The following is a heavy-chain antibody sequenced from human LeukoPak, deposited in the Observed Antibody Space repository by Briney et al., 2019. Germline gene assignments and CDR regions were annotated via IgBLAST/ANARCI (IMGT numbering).Heavy chain of an antibody. J-gene: IGHJ4*02. CDR2: IYPDDSDT. D-gene: IGHD6-13*01. Sequence: GESLKISCKGSGNSFASYWIGWVRHMPGKGLEWMGIIYPDDSDTRYSPSFQGQVTITADKSISTAYLQWSSLKAADTAMYYCARRIAGSGSDYWGQGTLVTVSS. CDR3: ARRIAGSGSDY. CDR1: GNSFASYW. V-gene: IGHV5-51*01.